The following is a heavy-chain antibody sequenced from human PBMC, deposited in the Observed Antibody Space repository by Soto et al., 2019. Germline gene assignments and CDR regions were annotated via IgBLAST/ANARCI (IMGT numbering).Heavy chain of an antibody. Sequence: GGSLRLSCAASGFTFSSYAISWIRLSPGKGLEWVSVISGGGHNTYYTPSVKGRFTISRDDFKNTLYLQMNSLRTEDTAMYYCARDFVVGGPTINYYYGMDVWGQGTTVTVSS. V-gene: IGHV3-23*01. CDR1: GFTFSSYA. J-gene: IGHJ6*02. CDR2: ISGGGHNT. CDR3: ARDFVVGGPTINYYYGMDV. D-gene: IGHD1-26*01.